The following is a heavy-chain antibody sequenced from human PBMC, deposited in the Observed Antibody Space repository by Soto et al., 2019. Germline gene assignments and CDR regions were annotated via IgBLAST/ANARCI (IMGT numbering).Heavy chain of an antibody. CDR2: IHSDGSTT. Sequence: EVQLVESEGGLVQRGGSLRLSCAASGFTFNYYWMHWVCQAPGQGLVWVSPIHSDGSTTTYADSVKGRFTISRDKAKNTLDLQMNSLRAEDTAVYYCVRGDKGGFDLWGQGTTVTVSS. V-gene: IGHV3-74*01. D-gene: IGHD2-21*02. CDR1: GFTFNYYW. CDR3: VRGDKGGFDL. J-gene: IGHJ3*01.